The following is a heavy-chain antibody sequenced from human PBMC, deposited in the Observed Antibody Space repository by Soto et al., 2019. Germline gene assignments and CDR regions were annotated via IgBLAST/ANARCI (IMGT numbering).Heavy chain of an antibody. CDR3: ARPRITMVRGVRTPYYYGMDV. D-gene: IGHD3-10*01. CDR1: GGTFSSYA. CDR2: IIPIFGTA. J-gene: IGHJ6*02. Sequence: SVKVSCKASGGTFSSYAISWVRQAPGQGPEWMGGIIPIFGTANYAQKFQGRVTITADESTSTAYMELSSLRSEDTAVYYCARPRITMVRGVRTPYYYGMDVWGQGTTVTVSS. V-gene: IGHV1-69*13.